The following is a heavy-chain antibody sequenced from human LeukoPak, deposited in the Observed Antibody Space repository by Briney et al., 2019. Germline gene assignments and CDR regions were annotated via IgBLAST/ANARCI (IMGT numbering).Heavy chain of an antibody. CDR1: GFTVSSNS. J-gene: IGHJ4*02. Sequence: GGSLRLSCAASGFTVSSNSMSWVRQAPGKGLEWVSFIYSGGNTHNSDSVKGRFTISRDNSKNTLYLQMNTLRAEDTAVYYCARRAGDYSHPYDYWGQGTLVTVSS. CDR2: IYSGGNT. D-gene: IGHD3-22*01. CDR3: ARRAGDYSHPYDY. V-gene: IGHV3-53*01.